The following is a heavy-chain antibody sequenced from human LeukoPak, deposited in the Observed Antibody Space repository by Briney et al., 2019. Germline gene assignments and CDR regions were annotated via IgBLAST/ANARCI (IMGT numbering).Heavy chain of an antibody. CDR2: ISAYNGNT. J-gene: IGHJ4*02. V-gene: IGHV1-18*01. CDR1: GYTFTSYG. Sequence: ASVKVSCKASGYTFTSYGISWVRQAPGQGLEWMGWISAYNGNTNYAQKLQGRVTMTTDTSTSTAYTELRSLRSDDTAVYYCARDRGSGSYYDYWGQGTLVTVSS. D-gene: IGHD1-26*01. CDR3: ARDRGSGSYYDY.